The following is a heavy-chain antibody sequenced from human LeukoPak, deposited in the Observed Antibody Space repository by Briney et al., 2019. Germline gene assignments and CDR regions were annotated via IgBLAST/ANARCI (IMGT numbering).Heavy chain of an antibody. V-gene: IGHV1-69*13. CDR2: IIPIFGTA. D-gene: IGHD1-26*01. Sequence: SVKVSCKASGGTFSSYAISWVRQAPGQGLEWMGGIIPIFGTANYAQKFQGGVTITADESTSTAYMELSSLRSEDTAVYYCAREVEWELLSSWFDPWGQGTLVTVSS. CDR3: AREVEWELLSSWFDP. CDR1: GGTFSSYA. J-gene: IGHJ5*02.